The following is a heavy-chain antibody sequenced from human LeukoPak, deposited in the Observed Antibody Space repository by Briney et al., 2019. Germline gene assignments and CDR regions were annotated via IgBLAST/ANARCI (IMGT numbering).Heavy chain of an antibody. V-gene: IGHV4-31*03. CDR1: GGSISSGGYY. CDR2: IYYSGST. Sequence: SQTLSLTCTVSGGSISSGGYYWSWIRQHPGKGLEWIGYIYYSGSTYYNPSLKSRVTISVDTSKNQFSLKLSSVTAADTAVYYCARNGDYSSSSLLYWFDPWGQGTLVTVSS. CDR3: ARNGDYSSSSLLYWFDP. J-gene: IGHJ5*02. D-gene: IGHD4-17*01.